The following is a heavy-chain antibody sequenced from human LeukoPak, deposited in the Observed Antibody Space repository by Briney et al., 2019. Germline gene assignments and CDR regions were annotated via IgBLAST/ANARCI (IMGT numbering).Heavy chain of an antibody. CDR1: GFTLSNNG. Sequence: GGSLRLSCAASGFTLSNNGMHWVRQAPGKGLEWVAFLRHDASNKYYADSVKGRFTISRDISKNTLFLQMNSLRVEDTAVYFCAKGSLWSIAPAGIDYWGQGTLVTVSS. D-gene: IGHD6-13*01. V-gene: IGHV3-30*02. J-gene: IGHJ4*02. CDR3: AKGSLWSIAPAGIDY. CDR2: LRHDASNK.